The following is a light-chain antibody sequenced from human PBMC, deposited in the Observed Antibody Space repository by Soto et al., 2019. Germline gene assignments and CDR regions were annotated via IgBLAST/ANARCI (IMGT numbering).Light chain of an antibody. CDR2: DNN. CDR3: GTWDSSLCALWV. J-gene: IGLJ3*02. Sequence: QSVLTQPPSVSAAPGQKVTISCSGSSSNIGSNSVSWYRQLPGTAPKLLLYDNNYRPSGIPDRFSGSKSGTSATLGIAGLQPGDEADYYCGTWDSSLCALWVFGGGTKLTVL. V-gene: IGLV1-51*01. CDR1: SSNIGSNS.